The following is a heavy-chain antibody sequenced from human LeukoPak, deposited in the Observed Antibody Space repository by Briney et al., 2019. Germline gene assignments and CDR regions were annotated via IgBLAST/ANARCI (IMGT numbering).Heavy chain of an antibody. CDR3: ARTGPQLRYSYGLDY. D-gene: IGHD5-18*01. CDR1: GGSISSSSYS. V-gene: IGHV4-39*01. Sequence: PSETLSLTCTVSGGSISSSSYSWGWIRQPPGKGLEWIGSIYYGGSTYYNPSLKSRVTISVDTSKNQFSLKLSSVTAADTAVYYCARTGPQLRYSYGLDYWGQGTLVTVSS. J-gene: IGHJ4*02. CDR2: IYYGGST.